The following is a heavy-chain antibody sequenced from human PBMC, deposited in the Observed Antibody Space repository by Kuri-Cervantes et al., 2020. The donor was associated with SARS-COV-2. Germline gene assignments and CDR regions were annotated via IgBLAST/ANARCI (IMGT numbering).Heavy chain of an antibody. Sequence: SETLSLTCAVSGYSISSSYYWGWIRQPPGKGLEWIGYIYYSGSTIYNPSLKSRVTISLDTSKNQFSLKLSSVTAADTAVYYCARDWAAQAPPGMDVWGQGTTVTVSS. V-gene: IGHV4-61*01. CDR3: ARDWAAQAPPGMDV. CDR2: IYYSGST. J-gene: IGHJ6*02. D-gene: IGHD6-25*01. CDR1: GYSISSSYY.